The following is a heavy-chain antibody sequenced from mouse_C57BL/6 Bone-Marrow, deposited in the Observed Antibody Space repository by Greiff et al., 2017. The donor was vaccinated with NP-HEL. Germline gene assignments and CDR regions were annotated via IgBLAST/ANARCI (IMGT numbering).Heavy chain of an antibody. D-gene: IGHD2-5*01. CDR2: IRSKSNNYAT. V-gene: IGHV10-1*01. J-gene: IGHJ4*01. CDR3: VRLPGYSSAMDY. CDR1: GFSFNTYA. Sequence: EVQLMESGGGLVQPKGSLKLSCAASGFSFNTYAMNWVRQAPGKGLEWVARIRSKSNNYATYYADSVKDRFTISRDDSESMLYLQMNNLKTGDTAMYYCVRLPGYSSAMDYWGQGTSVTVSS.